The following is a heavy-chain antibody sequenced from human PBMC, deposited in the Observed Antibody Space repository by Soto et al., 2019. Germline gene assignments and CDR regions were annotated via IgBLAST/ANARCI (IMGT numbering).Heavy chain of an antibody. J-gene: IGHJ4*02. V-gene: IGHV3-23*01. CDR2: ISGSGGST. CDR3: APDRRTTVTTSHY. CDR1: GFTFSSYA. Sequence: GGSLRLSCAASGFTFSSYAMSWVRQGPGKGLEWVSAISGSGGSTYYADSVKGRFTISRDNSKNTLYLQMNSLRAEDTAVYYCAPDRRTTVTTSHYWGQGTPVTVSS. D-gene: IGHD4-4*01.